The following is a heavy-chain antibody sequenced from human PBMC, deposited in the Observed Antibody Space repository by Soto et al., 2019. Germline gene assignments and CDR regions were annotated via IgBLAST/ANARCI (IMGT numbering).Heavy chain of an antibody. D-gene: IGHD3-10*01. V-gene: IGHV3-23*01. CDR1: GFTFSNYA. J-gene: IGHJ6*02. CDR3: AKTVQISGSYYYGMDV. Sequence: VQLLESGGGLVQPGGTLRLSCAASGFTFSNYAMSWVRQAPGKGLEWVSGLSATGGSTYYADSVKGRFTISRDNSKNILYLQTTSLRVEDTAVYYCAKTVQISGSYYYGMDVWGQGTTVTVSS. CDR2: LSATGGST.